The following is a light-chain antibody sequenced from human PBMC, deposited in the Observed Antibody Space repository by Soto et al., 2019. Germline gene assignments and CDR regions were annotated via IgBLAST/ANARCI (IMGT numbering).Light chain of an antibody. V-gene: IGKV3D-15*01. CDR3: QQYKSWPIT. Sequence: EIVMTQSPATLSLSPGDTATLSCRASQSVDTNLAWYVQKPGQAPRRLMYGVSTWGTGVTARFSGSGSGREFTLTISSLQSEDFAIYYFQQYKSWPITFGQGTRLEIK. J-gene: IGKJ5*01. CDR2: GVS. CDR1: QSVDTN.